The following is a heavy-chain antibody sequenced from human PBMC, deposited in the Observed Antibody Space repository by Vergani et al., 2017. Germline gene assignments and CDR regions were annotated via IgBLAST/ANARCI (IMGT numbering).Heavy chain of an antibody. J-gene: IGHJ1*01. CDR1: GFTSSYYG. CDR3: ATRSCGTSGCQIGYFRE. D-gene: IGHD2-15*01. V-gene: IGHV3-30*03. CDR2: ISYDGTQK. Sequence: QVHLVESVGGVVQPGRSLRLSCVVSGFTSSYYGMHWVRQAPGKGLEWVAVISYDGTQKYYADSVQGRFTISRDNSKSTLYLQMNSLRTEDTAVYYCATRSCGTSGCQIGYFREWGQGTLVNVSS.